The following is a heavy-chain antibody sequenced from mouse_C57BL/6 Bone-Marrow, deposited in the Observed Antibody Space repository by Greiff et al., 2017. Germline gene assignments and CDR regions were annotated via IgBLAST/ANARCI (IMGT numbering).Heavy chain of an antibody. CDR3: AREGPYCWYFDV. CDR1: GYTFTSYW. CDR2: IDPSDSYT. Sequence: QVQLQQPGAELVMPGASVKLSCKASGYTFTSYWMHWVKQRPGQGLEWIGEIDPSDSYTNYNQKFKGKSTLTVDKSSSTAYMQLSSLSSEDSAVYYGAREGPYCWYFDVWGTGTTVTVSS. J-gene: IGHJ1*03. V-gene: IGHV1-69*01. D-gene: IGHD2-10*01.